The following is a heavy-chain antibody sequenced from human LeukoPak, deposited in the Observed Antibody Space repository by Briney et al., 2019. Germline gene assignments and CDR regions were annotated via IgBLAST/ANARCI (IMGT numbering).Heavy chain of an antibody. CDR2: INPSGGST. CDR3: ARDKSLSERVAYSSGGGFDY. D-gene: IGHD6-19*01. Sequence: GASVKVSCKASGYTFTSYYMHWVRQAPGQGLEWMGIINPSGGSTSYAQKFQGRVTITADESTSTAYMELSSLRSEDTAVYYCARDKSLSERVAYSSGGGFDYWGQGTLVTVSS. J-gene: IGHJ4*02. CDR1: GYTFTSYY. V-gene: IGHV1-46*01.